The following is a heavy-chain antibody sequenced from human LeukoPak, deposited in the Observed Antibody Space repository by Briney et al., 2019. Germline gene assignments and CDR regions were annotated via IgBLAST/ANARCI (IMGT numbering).Heavy chain of an antibody. Sequence: GASVKVSCKASGYTFTSYAMNWVRQAPGKGLEWMGGFDPEDGETIYAQKFQGRVTMTEDTSTDTAYMELSSLRSEDTAVYYCATGISGSYYYFDYWGQGTLVTVSS. J-gene: IGHJ4*02. CDR1: GYTFTSYA. V-gene: IGHV1-24*01. CDR3: ATGISGSYYYFDY. CDR2: FDPEDGET. D-gene: IGHD1-26*01.